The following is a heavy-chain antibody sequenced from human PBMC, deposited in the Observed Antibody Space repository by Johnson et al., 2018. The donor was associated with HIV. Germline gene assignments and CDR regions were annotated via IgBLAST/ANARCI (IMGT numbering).Heavy chain of an antibody. D-gene: IGHD3-10*01. Sequence: VQLVESGGGLVKPGGSLTLSCAASGFTFSNAWMNWVRQSPGKGLEWVSYISSSGSTIYYADSVKGRLTISRENSKNTLCLQMNSLRAEDTAVYYCARDPVVELGDNVRGLLGLRWAMWG. V-gene: IGHV3-48*01. J-gene: IGHJ1*01. CDR3: ARDPVVELGDNVRGLLGLRWAM. CDR1: GFTFSNAW. CDR2: ISSSGSTI.